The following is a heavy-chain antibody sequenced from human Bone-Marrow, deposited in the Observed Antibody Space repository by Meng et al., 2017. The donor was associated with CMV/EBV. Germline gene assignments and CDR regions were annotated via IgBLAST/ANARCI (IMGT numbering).Heavy chain of an antibody. CDR1: GFTFSSYA. J-gene: IGHJ4*02. CDR3: AKDVLDWNYVGSFDY. Sequence: GGSLRLSCAASGFTFSSYAMSWVRQAPGKGLEWVSAISGSGGSTYYADSVKGRFTISRDNSKNTLYLQMNSLRAEDTAVYYCAKDVLDWNYVGSFDYWGQGTLVTVSS. CDR2: ISGSGGST. V-gene: IGHV3-23*01. D-gene: IGHD1-7*01.